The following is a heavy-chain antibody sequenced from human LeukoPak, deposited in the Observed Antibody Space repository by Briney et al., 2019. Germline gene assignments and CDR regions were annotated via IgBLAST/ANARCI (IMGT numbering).Heavy chain of an antibody. J-gene: IGHJ4*02. CDR2: IYYSGST. D-gene: IGHD6-19*01. CDR1: GGSISSYY. CDR3: ARHGMVAVAALYYFDY. Sequence: PSETLSLTCTVSGGSISSYYWSWIRQPPGKGLEWIGYIYYSGSTNYNPSLKSRVTISVDTSKNQFSLKLSSVTAADTAVYYCARHGMVAVAALYYFDYWGQGTLVTVSS. V-gene: IGHV4-59*08.